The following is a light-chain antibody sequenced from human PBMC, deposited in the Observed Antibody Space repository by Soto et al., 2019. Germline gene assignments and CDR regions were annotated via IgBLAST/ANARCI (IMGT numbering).Light chain of an antibody. Sequence: DIQMTQSPSSLSANVGDRVTITCRASQSISTSLNWYQQKPGMAPKLLIYATSNLQSGVPSRFSGTRSGAECTLTISSLQPSDFATYFCQQYHSSPYTFGHGTKVEIK. CDR3: QQYHSSPYT. CDR1: QSISTS. J-gene: IGKJ2*01. V-gene: IGKV1-39*01. CDR2: ATS.